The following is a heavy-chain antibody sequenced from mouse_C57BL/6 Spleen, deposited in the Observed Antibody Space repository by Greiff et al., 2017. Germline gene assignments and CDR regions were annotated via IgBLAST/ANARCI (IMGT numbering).Heavy chain of an antibody. CDR2: ISSGGDYI. CDR1: GFTFSSYA. CDR3: TRDGGRWYAMDY. J-gene: IGHJ4*01. V-gene: IGHV5-9-1*02. Sequence: EVNLVESGEGLVKPGGSLKLSCAASGFTFSSYAMSWVRQTPEKRLEWVAYISSGGDYIYYADTVKGRFTISRDNARNTLYLQMSSLKSEDTAMYYCTRDGGRWYAMDYWGQGTSVTVSS. D-gene: IGHD1-1*02.